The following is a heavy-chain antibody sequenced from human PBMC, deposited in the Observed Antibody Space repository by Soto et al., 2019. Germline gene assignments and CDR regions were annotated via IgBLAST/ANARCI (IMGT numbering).Heavy chain of an antibody. J-gene: IGHJ6*02. Sequence: PPETLCLTCAVCGYSIASGYYWAWIRQSPGKGLEWIGSIYHAGSVYYNPSLNGRVALSMDTSKNHFYLKLTSVTAADTAVYYCARTFDYYGMDVWCQCPSVT. CDR1: GYSIASGYY. CDR2: IYHAGSV. V-gene: IGHV4-38-2*01. CDR3: ARTFDYYGMDV.